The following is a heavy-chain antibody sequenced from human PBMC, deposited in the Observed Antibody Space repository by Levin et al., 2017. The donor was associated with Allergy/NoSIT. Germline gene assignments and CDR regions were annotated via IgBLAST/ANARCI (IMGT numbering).Heavy chain of an antibody. V-gene: IGHV3-23*01. CDR3: AKVGHFGPYFDY. D-gene: IGHD3-10*01. CDR1: GFTFSSSA. Sequence: PGGSLRLSCAASGFTFSSSAMSWVRQAPGKGLEWVSSISASGGRTYHADPVKGRFTISRDNSKNTLYLQRNSLRAEDTAVYYCAKVGHFGPYFDYWGQGTLVTVSS. CDR2: ISASGGRT. J-gene: IGHJ4*02.